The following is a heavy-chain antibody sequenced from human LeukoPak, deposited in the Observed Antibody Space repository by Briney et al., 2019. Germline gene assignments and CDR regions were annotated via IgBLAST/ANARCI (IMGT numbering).Heavy chain of an antibody. Sequence: GGSLRLSCAASGFXFSSYAMSWVRQAPGKGLEWVSVISGTGGWTSYADSVKGRFTISRDNSKNTLHLQMNSLRAEDTAVYYCAKDYGGNPFDYWGQGTLVTVSS. CDR1: GFXFSSYA. CDR2: ISGTGGWT. CDR3: AKDYGGNPFDY. V-gene: IGHV3-23*01. D-gene: IGHD4-23*01. J-gene: IGHJ4*02.